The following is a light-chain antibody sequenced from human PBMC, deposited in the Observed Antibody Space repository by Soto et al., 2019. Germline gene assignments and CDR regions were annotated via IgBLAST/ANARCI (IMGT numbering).Light chain of an antibody. CDR2: TNN. Sequence: QSVLTQLPSVSAAPGEKVTISCSGRTSNIVNNFVSWYRQLPGAAPQLLIHTNNKRPSGVSDRFSGSKSGSSATLGITGLQTGDEAHYYCGTWDYSVTAFVFGGGTKLTVL. CDR1: TSNIVNNF. J-gene: IGLJ2*01. CDR3: GTWDYSVTAFV. V-gene: IGLV1-51*01.